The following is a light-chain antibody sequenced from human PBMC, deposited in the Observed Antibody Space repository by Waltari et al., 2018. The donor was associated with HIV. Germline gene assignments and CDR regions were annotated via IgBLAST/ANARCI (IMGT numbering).Light chain of an antibody. V-gene: IGKV3-15*01. CDR3: QQYKSWPPGNT. CDR1: QIVRIL. J-gene: IGKJ2*01. CDR2: AAS. Sequence: EIVMTQSPVTLSVSPGGRATRSCRRSQIVRILLAWYQQKPVQAPRLLLYAASTRATDTPARFSGSGSGTDLTLTSSCLQPEDFAVFYCQQYKSWPPGNTFGQGTKLQI.